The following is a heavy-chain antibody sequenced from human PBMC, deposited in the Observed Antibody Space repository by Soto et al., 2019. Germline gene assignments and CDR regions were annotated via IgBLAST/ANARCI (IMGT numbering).Heavy chain of an antibody. CDR1: TFTISSYS. Sequence: EVELVESGGGLVQPGGSLRLSCAASTFTISSYSMDWVRQAPGKGLEWVSYMGNNGRTIYNADAVKGRFTMSRDSARNTLFLQMISLTDEDTAVYYCARDGRRGYDMDFWGQGTTVTVSS. CDR2: MGNNGRTI. J-gene: IGHJ6*02. CDR3: ARDGRRGYDMDF. D-gene: IGHD3-10*01. V-gene: IGHV3-48*02.